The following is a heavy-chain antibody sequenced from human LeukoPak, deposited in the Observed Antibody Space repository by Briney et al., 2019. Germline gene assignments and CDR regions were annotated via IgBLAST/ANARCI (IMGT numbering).Heavy chain of an antibody. CDR2: ISYDGSHK. CDR1: GFTFSSHG. CDR3: ATASRLSYDTFDI. Sequence: PGGSLRLSCAASGFTFSSHGMHWVRQALGKGLEWVAVISYDGSHKYYADFVKGRFTISRDNSKNTLYLQMNSLRAEDTAVYYCATASRLSYDTFDIWGQGTVVTVSS. V-gene: IGHV3-30*03. D-gene: IGHD2/OR15-2a*01. J-gene: IGHJ3*02.